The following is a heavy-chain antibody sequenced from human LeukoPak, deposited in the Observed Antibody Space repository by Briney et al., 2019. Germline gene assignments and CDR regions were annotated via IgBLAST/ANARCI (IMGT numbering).Heavy chain of an antibody. D-gene: IGHD6-13*01. J-gene: IGHJ5*02. CDR3: GTIDRSWGWFDH. V-gene: IGHV4-4*07. Sequence: SETLSLTCTVSGGSISSYYWSWIRQPAGKGLEWIGRIYTSGSTNYNPPLKGRVPLLVGKSKNQFALKLSSVARAGPAVFYWGTIDRSWGWFDHWGQGTLVTVSS. CDR1: GGSISSYY. CDR2: IYTSGST.